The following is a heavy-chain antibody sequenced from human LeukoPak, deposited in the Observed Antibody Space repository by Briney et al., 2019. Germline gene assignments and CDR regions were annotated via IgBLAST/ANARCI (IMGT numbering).Heavy chain of an antibody. V-gene: IGHV3-9*01. CDR2: ISWNSGSI. CDR3: ASGTYDILTGAVGY. D-gene: IGHD3-9*01. J-gene: IGHJ4*02. Sequence: PGGSLRLSCAASGFTFDDYAMHWVRQAPGKGLEWVSGISWNSGSIGYADSVKGRFTISRDNAKNSLYLQMNSLRAEGTALYYCASGTYDILTGAVGYWGQGTLVTVSS. CDR1: GFTFDDYA.